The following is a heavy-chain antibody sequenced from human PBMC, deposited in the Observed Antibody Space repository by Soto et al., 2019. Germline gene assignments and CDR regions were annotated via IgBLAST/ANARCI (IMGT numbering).Heavy chain of an antibody. CDR3: AKVITIFVVAGVSHYFDN. D-gene: IGHD3-3*01. CDR1: GFSFGGYS. Sequence: EVQLLESGGGLVHPGGSLRLSCAASGFSFGGYSMSWVRQAPGKGLEWVSTISSRGDDTYYADSVRGHFTISRDNSKNSLYLDLNLLRAEDTAIYYCAKVITIFVVAGVSHYFDNWGQGSLVTLSS. V-gene: IGHV3-23*01. CDR2: ISSRGDDT. J-gene: IGHJ4*02.